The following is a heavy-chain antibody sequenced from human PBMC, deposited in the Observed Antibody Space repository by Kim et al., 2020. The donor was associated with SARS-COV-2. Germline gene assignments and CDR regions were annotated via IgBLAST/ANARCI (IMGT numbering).Heavy chain of an antibody. Sequence: SETLSLTCTVSGGSISSSSYYWGWIRQPPGKGLEWIGSIYYSGSTYYNPSLKSRVTISVDTSKNQFSLKLSSVTAADTAVYYCARRYFDHRAGFDPWGQGTLVTVSS. CDR1: GGSISSSSYY. V-gene: IGHV4-39*01. CDR2: IYYSGST. D-gene: IGHD3-9*01. CDR3: ARRYFDHRAGFDP. J-gene: IGHJ5*02.